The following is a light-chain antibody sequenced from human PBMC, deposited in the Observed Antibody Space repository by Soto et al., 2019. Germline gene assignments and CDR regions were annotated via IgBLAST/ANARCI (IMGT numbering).Light chain of an antibody. V-gene: IGKV4-1*01. CDR2: WAS. J-gene: IGKJ1*01. Sequence: DIVMTQSPDSLAVSLGERATINCKSSQSVLYSANNKNCLAWYQQKPGQPPKLLLYWASTRESGVPDRFSDSGSGTDFTLTISSLQAEDVAVYYCQQYYSTPRTFGQGTKVEIK. CDR1: QSVLYSANNKNC. CDR3: QQYYSTPRT.